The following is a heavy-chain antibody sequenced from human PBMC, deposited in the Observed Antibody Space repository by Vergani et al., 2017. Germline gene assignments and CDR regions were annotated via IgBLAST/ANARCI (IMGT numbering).Heavy chain of an antibody. CDR1: GGPFTSYY. J-gene: IGHJ6*02. D-gene: IGHD4-11*01. Sequence: QVQLQQWGGGLLTPSETLSLTCVVNGGPFTSYYWTWIRQSPGEGLEWVGDIDHTGRPDYIPSLKSRLTMSVDKSRKQFPLTLNSVTATDTAIYFCARVNTETNGHLYYYYDMDVWGQGTAVTVS. CDR3: ARVNTETNGHLYYYYDMDV. V-gene: IGHV4-34*01. CDR2: IDHTGRP.